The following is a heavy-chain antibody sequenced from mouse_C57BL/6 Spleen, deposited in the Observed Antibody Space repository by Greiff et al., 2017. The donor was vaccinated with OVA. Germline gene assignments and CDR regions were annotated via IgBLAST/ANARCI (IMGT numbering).Heavy chain of an antibody. CDR2: ISYDGSN. CDR1: GYSITSGYY. J-gene: IGHJ2*01. V-gene: IGHV3-6*01. CDR3: ASRYFDVYFDY. Sequence: EVKLVESGPGLVKPSQSLSLTCSVTGYSITSGYYWNWIRQFPGNKLEWMGYISYDGSNNYNPSLKNRISITRDTSKNQFFLKLNSVTTEDTATYYCASRYFDVYFDYWGQGTTLTVSS. D-gene: IGHD2-12*01.